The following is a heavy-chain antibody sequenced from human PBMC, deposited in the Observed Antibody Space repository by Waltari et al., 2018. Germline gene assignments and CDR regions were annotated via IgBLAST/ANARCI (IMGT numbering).Heavy chain of an antibody. CDR3: ARDIFEATLAYYMDV. V-gene: IGHV3-30-3*01. CDR2: ISYDGSNK. J-gene: IGHJ6*03. CDR1: GFTFSSYA. D-gene: IGHD3-9*01. Sequence: QVQLVESGGGVVQPGRSLRLSCAASGFTFSSYAMHWVRQAPGKGLEWVAVISYDGSNKYYADSVKGRFTISRDNSKNTLYLQMNSLRAEDTAVYYCARDIFEATLAYYMDVWGKGTTVTISS.